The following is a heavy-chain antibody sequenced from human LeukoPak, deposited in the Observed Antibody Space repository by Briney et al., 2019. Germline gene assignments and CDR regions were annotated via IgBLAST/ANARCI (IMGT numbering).Heavy chain of an antibody. CDR2: ISYDGSYE. V-gene: IGHV3-30*04. Sequence: GGSLRLSCAASGFTFSNYAMHWVRQAPGKGLEWVAVISYDGSYEDYTDSVKGRFTISRDRSKNTLYLQMNSLRVEDTAVYYCARGARKGDDYGGFFDYWGQGTLVTVSS. J-gene: IGHJ4*02. D-gene: IGHD4-23*01. CDR3: ARGARKGDDYGGFFDY. CDR1: GFTFSNYA.